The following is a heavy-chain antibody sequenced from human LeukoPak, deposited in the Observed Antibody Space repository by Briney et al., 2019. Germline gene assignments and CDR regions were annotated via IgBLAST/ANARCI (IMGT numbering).Heavy chain of an antibody. Sequence: GGSLRLSCAASGFTFRSFAMSWVRQAPGKGLEWVSSINGNDYRTFYADSVKGRFTISRDNSKNTLYLQINSLRAEDTAVYFCAKGSAVADIYFDYWGQGTLVTVSS. J-gene: IGHJ4*02. D-gene: IGHD6-19*01. CDR1: GFTFRSFA. CDR3: AKGSAVADIYFDY. CDR2: INGNDYRT. V-gene: IGHV3-23*01.